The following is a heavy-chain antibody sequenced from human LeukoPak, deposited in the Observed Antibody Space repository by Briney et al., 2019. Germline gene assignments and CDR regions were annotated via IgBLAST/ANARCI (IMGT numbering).Heavy chain of an antibody. Sequence: ASETLSLTCTVSGGSISSSSYYWGWIRQPPGKGLEWIGSIYYSGSTYYNPSLKSRVTISVATSKNQFSLKLSSVTAADTAVYYCARFRVGDYVWGSYRYEVGAFDIWGQGTMVTVSS. V-gene: IGHV4-39*01. CDR3: ARFRVGDYVWGSYRYEVGAFDI. J-gene: IGHJ3*02. CDR1: GGSISSSSYY. CDR2: IYYSGST. D-gene: IGHD3-16*02.